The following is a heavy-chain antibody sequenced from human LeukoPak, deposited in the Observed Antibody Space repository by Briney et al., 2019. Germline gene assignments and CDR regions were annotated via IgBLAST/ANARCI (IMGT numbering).Heavy chain of an antibody. J-gene: IGHJ4*02. CDR3: ARVGFDWFFDY. CDR2: IYYSGST. CDR1: GGSISSYY. V-gene: IGHV4-59*01. Sequence: PSETLSLTCTVSGGSISSYYWSWIRQPPGKGLEWIGYIYYSGSTNYNPSLKSRVTISVDTSKNQFSLKLSSVTAADTAVYYCARVGFDWFFDYWGQGTLVTVSS. D-gene: IGHD3-9*01.